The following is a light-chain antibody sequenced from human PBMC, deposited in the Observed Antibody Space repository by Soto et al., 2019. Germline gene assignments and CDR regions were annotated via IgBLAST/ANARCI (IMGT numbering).Light chain of an antibody. Sequence: QSVLTQPPSASGSPGQSVTISCTGTSSDVGGYNYVSWYQQHPGKAPKLMIYDVSKRPSGVPDRFSGSKSGNTASLTVSGLQADDEADYYCSSYAGSNNLLFGGGTKLTVL. V-gene: IGLV2-8*01. J-gene: IGLJ2*01. CDR3: SSYAGSNNLL. CDR1: SSDVGGYNY. CDR2: DVS.